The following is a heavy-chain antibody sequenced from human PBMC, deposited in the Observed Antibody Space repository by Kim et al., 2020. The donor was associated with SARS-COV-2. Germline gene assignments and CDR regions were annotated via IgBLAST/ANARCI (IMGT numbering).Heavy chain of an antibody. J-gene: IGHJ6*02. CDR3: ARAYCSGGSCYSYYYYGMDV. CDR2: TYYRSKWYN. V-gene: IGHV6-1*01. D-gene: IGHD2-15*01. CDR1: GDSVSSNSAA. Sequence: SQTLSLTCAISGDSVSSNSAAWNWIRQSPSRGLEWLVRTYYRSKWYNDYAVSVKSRITINPDTSKNQFSLQLNSVTPEDTAVYYCARAYCSGGSCYSYYYYGMDVWGQGTTVTVSS.